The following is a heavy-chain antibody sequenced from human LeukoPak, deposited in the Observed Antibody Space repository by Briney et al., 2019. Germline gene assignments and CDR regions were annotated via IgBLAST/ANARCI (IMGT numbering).Heavy chain of an antibody. Sequence: SETLSLACTVSGGSISSSGYYWGWIRQPPGKGLEWIASIYYSGSTYYNPSLKSRVTISVDTSKNLLSLKLSSLAAADTAVYYCARHEYSGSYYGLSWFDPWGQGTLVTVSS. CDR2: IYYSGST. CDR1: GGSISSSGYY. V-gene: IGHV4-39*01. CDR3: ARHEYSGSYYGLSWFDP. J-gene: IGHJ5*02. D-gene: IGHD1-26*01.